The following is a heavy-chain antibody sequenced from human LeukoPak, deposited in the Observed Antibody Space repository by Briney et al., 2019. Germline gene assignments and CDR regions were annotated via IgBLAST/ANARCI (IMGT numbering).Heavy chain of an antibody. CDR1: GFTFSSYG. CDR2: ISYDGSNK. Sequence: GGSLRLSCAASGFTFSSYGMHWVRQAPGKGLEWVAVISYDGSNKYYADSVKGRFTISRDNSKNTLYLQMNSLRAEDTAVCYCAKLVTGATWSEYWGQGTLVIVSS. D-gene: IGHD1-20*01. J-gene: IGHJ4*02. CDR3: AKLVTGATWSEY. V-gene: IGHV3-30*18.